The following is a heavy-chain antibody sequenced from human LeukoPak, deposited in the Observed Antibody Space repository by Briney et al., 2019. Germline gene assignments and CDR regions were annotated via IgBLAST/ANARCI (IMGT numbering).Heavy chain of an antibody. CDR3: ARAYYMDV. V-gene: IGHV1-8*02. CDR1: GYTFTTYD. J-gene: IGHJ6*03. Sequence: ASVKVSCMASGYTFTTYDITWVRQATGQGLEWMGWMNPNSGNTDYAQKFQGRVTMTRNSSISTAYMELSSLRSEDTAVYYCARAYYMDVWGKGTTVTVSS. CDR2: MNPNSGNT.